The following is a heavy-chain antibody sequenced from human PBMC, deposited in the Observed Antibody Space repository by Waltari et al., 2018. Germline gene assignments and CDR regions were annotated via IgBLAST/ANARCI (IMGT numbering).Heavy chain of an antibody. CDR2: IKQDGSEK. J-gene: IGHJ4*02. V-gene: IGHV3-7*01. CDR3: ARDSMGLFDY. Sequence: EVQLVESGGGLVQPGGSLRLYCAASGFPFSSYWMIWVRQAPGKGLEWVANIKQDGSEKYYVDSVKGRFTISRDNAKNSLYLQMNSLRAEDTAVYYCARDSMGLFDYWGQGTLVTVSS. D-gene: IGHD2-8*01. CDR1: GFPFSSYW.